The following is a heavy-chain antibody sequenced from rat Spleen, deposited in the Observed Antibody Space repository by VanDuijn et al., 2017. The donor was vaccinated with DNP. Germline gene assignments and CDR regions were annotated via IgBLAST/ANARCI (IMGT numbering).Heavy chain of an antibody. V-gene: IGHV5-31*01. CDR3: ARRGYKNAWYFDF. D-gene: IGHD1-4*01. Sequence: EVKLVGSGGGLVQPGRSLKLSCVASGFTFSYYWMTWVRQVPGKGLEWLASITSNGGATYYLDSVKGRFTISRDDAKSTLYLQMNSLRSEDTATYYCARRGYKNAWYFDFWGPGTMVTVSS. J-gene: IGHJ1*01. CDR1: GFTFSYYW. CDR2: ITSNGGAT.